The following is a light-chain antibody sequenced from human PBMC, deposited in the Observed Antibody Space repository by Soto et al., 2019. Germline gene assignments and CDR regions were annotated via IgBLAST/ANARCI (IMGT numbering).Light chain of an antibody. CDR2: DVS. J-gene: IGLJ1*01. CDR3: CSYAGSYTFYV. Sequence: QSVLTQPRSVSGSPGQSVTISCTGTSSDVGGYNYVSWYQQHPGKAPKLMIYDVSKRPSGVPDRFSGSKFGNTASLTISGLQAEDEADYNCCSYAGSYTFYVFGTGTKVTVL. CDR1: SSDVGGYNY. V-gene: IGLV2-11*01.